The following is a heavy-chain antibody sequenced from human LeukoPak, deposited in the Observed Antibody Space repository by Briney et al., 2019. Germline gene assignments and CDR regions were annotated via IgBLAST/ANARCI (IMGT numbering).Heavy chain of an antibody. V-gene: IGHV1-18*01. D-gene: IGHD3-22*01. CDR3: ARTERPYYYDSSGDAFDI. CDR1: GYTFTSYG. CDR2: NSAYNGNT. Sequence: GASVKVSCKASGYTFTSYGISWVRQAPGQGLEWMGWNSAYNGNTNYAQKLQGRVTMTTDTSTSTAYMELRSLRSDDTAVYYCARTERPYYYDSSGDAFDIWGQGTMVTVSS. J-gene: IGHJ3*02.